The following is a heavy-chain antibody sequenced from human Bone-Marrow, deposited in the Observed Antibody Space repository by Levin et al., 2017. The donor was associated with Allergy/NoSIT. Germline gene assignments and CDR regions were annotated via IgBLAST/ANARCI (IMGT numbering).Heavy chain of an antibody. J-gene: IGHJ3*02. D-gene: IGHD2-8*02. Sequence: GGSLRLSCTVSGFTFSIYSINWVRQAPGKGLEWVSSISSSGSDTYYVDSVRGRFTISRDNAKNSLTLQMNSLRAEDTAVYYCARGIIGDVRVAHKEAFDIWGQGTMVSVSS. V-gene: IGHV3-21*01. CDR3: ARGIIGDVRVAHKEAFDI. CDR2: ISSSGSDT. CDR1: GFTFSIYS.